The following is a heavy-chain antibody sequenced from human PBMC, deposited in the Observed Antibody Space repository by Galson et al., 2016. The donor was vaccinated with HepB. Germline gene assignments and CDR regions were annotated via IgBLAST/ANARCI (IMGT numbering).Heavy chain of an antibody. V-gene: IGHV3-33*01. J-gene: IGHJ6*02. CDR3: ARDQISVAIIRGIPAPGDHAYGLDG. CDR2: ICFDGSKK. Sequence: SLRLSCAASGFIFSSYGMHWVRQSPGKGLESVAFICFDGSKKYYADSVQGRVSISRDNSKNMVFLQIDNLRAEDTAVYYCARDQISVAIIRGIPAPGDHAYGLDGWGHGTTVTVSS. D-gene: IGHD3-10*01. CDR1: GFIFSSYG.